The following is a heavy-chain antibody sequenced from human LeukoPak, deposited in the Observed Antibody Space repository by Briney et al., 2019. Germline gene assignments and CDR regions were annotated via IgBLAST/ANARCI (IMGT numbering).Heavy chain of an antibody. CDR2: ISAYNGNT. Sequence: ASVKVSCKASGYTFTSYGITWVRQAPGQGLEWMGWISAYNGNTNYAQNLQGRVTMTTDTSTSTAYMELRSLTSDDTAVYYCASARGSNYGSLGDWGQGTLVTVSS. CDR1: GYTFTSYG. V-gene: IGHV1-18*01. D-gene: IGHD5-18*01. J-gene: IGHJ4*02. CDR3: ASARGSNYGSLGD.